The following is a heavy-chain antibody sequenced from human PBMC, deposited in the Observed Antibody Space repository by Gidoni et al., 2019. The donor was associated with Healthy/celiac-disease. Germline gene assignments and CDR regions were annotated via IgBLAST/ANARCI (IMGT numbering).Heavy chain of an antibody. CDR2: IYYSGST. V-gene: IGHV4-59*01. CDR1: GGSISSYY. D-gene: IGHD3-10*01. Sequence: QVQLQESGPGLVKPSETLSLTCTVSGGSISSYYWSWIRQPPGKGLEWIGYIYYSGSTNYNPSLKSRVTISVDTSKNQFSLKLSSVTAADTAVYYCARDLRWNYYGSGRAFDIWGQGTMVTVSS. CDR3: ARDLRWNYYGSGRAFDI. J-gene: IGHJ3*02.